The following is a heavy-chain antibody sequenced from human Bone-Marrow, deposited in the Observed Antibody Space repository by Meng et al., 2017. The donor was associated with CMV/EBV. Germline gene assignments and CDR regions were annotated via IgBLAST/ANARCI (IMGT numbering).Heavy chain of an antibody. D-gene: IGHD2-2*03. CDR1: GYTFVGHY. CDR2: INPKSAGT. V-gene: IGHV1-2*06. J-gene: IGHJ4*02. CDR3: TRTWIDSFTPDFDY. Sequence: QVQLVQSGSEAKKPXASVTVSCKTSGYTFVGHYIHWVRQAPGQGLEWMGRINPKSAGTDYVEKFQGRVTMTRDTSNSIVYMELSRLTADDTAVYYCTRTWIDSFTPDFDYWGQGSLVTVSS.